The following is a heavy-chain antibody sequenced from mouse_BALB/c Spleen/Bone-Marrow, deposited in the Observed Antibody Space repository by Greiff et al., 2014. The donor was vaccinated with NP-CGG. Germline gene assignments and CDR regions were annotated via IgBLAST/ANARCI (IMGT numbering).Heavy chain of an antibody. V-gene: IGHV7-3*02. CDR1: GFTFTDYF. CDR3: ARDYFGYFDF. CDR2: IRNKPNGYTT. J-gene: IGHJ2*01. Sequence: EVQLVESGGGLVQPGGSLRLSCTTSGFTFTDYFMTWVRQPPGKALEWLGFIRNKPNGYTTEYNPSVKGRFTISRDNSQGILYLQMNTLGAEDSAIYYCARDYFGYFDFWGQGTTLTVSS.